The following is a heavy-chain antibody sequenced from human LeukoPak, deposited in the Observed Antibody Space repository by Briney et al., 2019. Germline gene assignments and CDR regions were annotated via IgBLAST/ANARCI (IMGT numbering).Heavy chain of an antibody. CDR2: INPNSGGT. CDR1: GGTFSSYA. J-gene: IGHJ4*02. CDR3: ARDLRGYYDSSGPFDY. V-gene: IGHV1-2*02. D-gene: IGHD3-22*01. Sequence: GASVKVSCKASGGTFSSYAISWVRQAPGQGLEWMGWINPNSGGTNYAQKFQGRVTMTRDTSISTAYMELSRLRSDDTAVYYCARDLRGYYDSSGPFDYWGQGTLVTVSS.